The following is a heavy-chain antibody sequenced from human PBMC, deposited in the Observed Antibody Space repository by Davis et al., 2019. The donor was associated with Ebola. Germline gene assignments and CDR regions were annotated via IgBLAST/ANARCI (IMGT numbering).Heavy chain of an antibody. CDR2: LSSGSDYI. V-gene: IGHV3-21*01. Sequence: GESLKISCAASGFTFSSYSMDWVRQAPGKGLEWVSSLSSGSDYIHYADSVKGRFTISRDNSKNTLYLQMNSLRAEDTAVFYCARSIVATMTYNYYYYMDVWGKGTTVTVSS. CDR3: ARSIVATMTYNYYYYMDV. CDR1: GFTFSSYS. J-gene: IGHJ6*03. D-gene: IGHD5-12*01.